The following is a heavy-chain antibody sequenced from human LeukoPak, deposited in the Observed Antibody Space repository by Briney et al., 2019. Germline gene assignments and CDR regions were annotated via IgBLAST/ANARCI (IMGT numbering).Heavy chain of an antibody. Sequence: GGSLRPSCAASGFTFSSYAMHWVRQAPGKGLEWVAVISYDGSNKYYADSVKGRFTISRDNSKNTLYLQMNSLRAEDTAVYYFARGSGPRGGQGTLVTVSS. CDR2: ISYDGSNK. V-gene: IGHV3-30-3*01. CDR3: ARGSGPR. CDR1: GFTFSSYA. J-gene: IGHJ4*02. D-gene: IGHD2-15*01.